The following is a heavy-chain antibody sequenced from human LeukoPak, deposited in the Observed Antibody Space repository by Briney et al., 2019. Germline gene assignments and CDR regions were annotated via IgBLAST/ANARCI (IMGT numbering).Heavy chain of an antibody. D-gene: IGHD6-19*01. V-gene: IGHV1-69*04. CDR1: GGTFSSYA. Sequence: GASVKVSCKASGGTFSSYAISWVRQASGQGLEWMGRIIPILGIANYAQKFQGRVTITADKSTSTAYMELSSLRSEDTAVYYCARGIAVAALTLQLSGVDYWGQGTLVTVSS. CDR3: ARGIAVAALTLQLSGVDY. CDR2: IIPILGIA. J-gene: IGHJ4*02.